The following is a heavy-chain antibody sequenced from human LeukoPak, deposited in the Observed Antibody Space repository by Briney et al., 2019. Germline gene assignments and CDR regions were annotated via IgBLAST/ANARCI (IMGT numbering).Heavy chain of an antibody. V-gene: IGHV3-7*02. J-gene: IGHJ6*01. D-gene: IGHD2-21*01. Sequence: GGSLRLSCAASGFTFSDYWMSWVRQAPGKGLEWVSDMKEDGSEKYYVDSVKGRFTISRDNAKNSLYLQMNSLRVEDTALYYCVCHVVLSVGYHYGLGVWGQGTTVTVSS. CDR2: MKEDGSEK. CDR1: GFTFSDYW. CDR3: VCHVVLSVGYHYGLGV.